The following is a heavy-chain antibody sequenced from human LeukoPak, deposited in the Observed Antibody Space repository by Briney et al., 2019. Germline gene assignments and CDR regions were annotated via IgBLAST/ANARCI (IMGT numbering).Heavy chain of an antibody. J-gene: IGHJ4*02. V-gene: IGHV1-69*13. Sequence: GASVKVSCTASGGTFSSYAISWVRQAPGKGLEWMGGIIPIFGTANYAQKFQGRVTITVDESTSTAYMELSSLRSEDTAVYYCASRVGTTWIQLWLPLDYWGQGTLVTVSS. CDR2: IIPIFGTA. CDR1: GGTFSSYA. CDR3: ASRVGTTWIQLWLPLDY. D-gene: IGHD5-18*01.